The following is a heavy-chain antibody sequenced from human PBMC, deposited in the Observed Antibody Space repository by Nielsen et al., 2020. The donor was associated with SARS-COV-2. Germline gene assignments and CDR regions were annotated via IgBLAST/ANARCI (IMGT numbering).Heavy chain of an antibody. J-gene: IGHJ4*02. D-gene: IGHD1-1*01. Sequence: SLKISCTTSGFTFNQFDMHWLRQRPGKGLEWASSVSRNNDRVAYGDSVKGRFTISRDNAKNSLYLQMNSLRAEDTAVYYCARTAGDYSDYWGQGTLVTVSS. CDR3: ARTAGDYSDY. V-gene: IGHV3-9*01. CDR1: GFTFNQFD. CDR2: VSRNNDRV.